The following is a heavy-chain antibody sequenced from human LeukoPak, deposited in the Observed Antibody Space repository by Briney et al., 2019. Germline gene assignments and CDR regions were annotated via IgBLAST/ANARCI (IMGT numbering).Heavy chain of an antibody. CDR1: GGSISSYY. J-gene: IGHJ6*02. V-gene: IGHV4-59*01. CDR2: IYYSGST. D-gene: IGHD3-3*01. CDR3: ARSDLGTGYYDFWSGYPNYYYYGMDV. Sequence: PSETLSLTCTVSGGSISSYYWSWIRQPPGKGLEWIWYIYYSGSTNYNPSLKSRVTISVDTSKNQFSLKLSSVTAADTAVYYCARSDLGTGYYDFWSGYPNYYYYGMDVWGQGTTVTVSS.